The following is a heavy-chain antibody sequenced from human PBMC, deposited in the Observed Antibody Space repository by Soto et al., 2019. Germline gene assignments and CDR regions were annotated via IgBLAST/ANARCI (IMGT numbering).Heavy chain of an antibody. CDR3: ARLKIPRTSLGVSEARYAYYGMDI. CDR1: GGTFSSYA. CDR2: IIPIFGTA. D-gene: IGHD3-3*01. V-gene: IGHV1-69*13. J-gene: IGHJ6*01. Sequence: ASVKVSCKASGGTFSSYAISWVRQAPGQGLEWMGGIIPIFGTANYAQKFQGRVTITADESTSTAYMELSSLRSEDTAVYYCARLKIPRTSLGVSEARYAYYGMDIWCQGTTVTVAS.